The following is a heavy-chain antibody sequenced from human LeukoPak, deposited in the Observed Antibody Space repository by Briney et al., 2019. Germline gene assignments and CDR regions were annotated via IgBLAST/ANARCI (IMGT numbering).Heavy chain of an antibody. Sequence: ASVKVSCKASGGTFISYAISWVRQAPGQGLEWMGGIIPIFGTANYAQKFQGRVTNTADESTSTAYMELSSLRSEDTAVYYCARDIYYGSGNQVSWFDPWGQGTLVTVSS. CDR3: ARDIYYGSGNQVSWFDP. J-gene: IGHJ5*02. V-gene: IGHV1-69*01. D-gene: IGHD3-10*01. CDR1: GGTFISYA. CDR2: IIPIFGTA.